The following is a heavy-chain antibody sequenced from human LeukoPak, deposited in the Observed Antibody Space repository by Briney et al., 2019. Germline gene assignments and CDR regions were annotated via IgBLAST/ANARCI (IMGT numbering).Heavy chain of an antibody. Sequence: PGGSLRLSCAASGFTFSSYAMHWVRQAPGKGLEWVSGISWNSGSIGYADSVKGRFTISRDNAKNSLYLQMNSLRAEDMALYYCAKGGGYQLPYYFDYWGQGTLVTVSS. D-gene: IGHD2-2*01. J-gene: IGHJ4*02. V-gene: IGHV3-9*03. CDR2: ISWNSGSI. CDR1: GFTFSSYA. CDR3: AKGGGYQLPYYFDY.